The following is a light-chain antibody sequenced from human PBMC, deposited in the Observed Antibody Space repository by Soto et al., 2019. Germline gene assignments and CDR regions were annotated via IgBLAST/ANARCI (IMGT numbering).Light chain of an antibody. J-gene: IGLJ1*01. CDR3: ISYTTSSTL. V-gene: IGLV2-14*01. CDR1: SRDVGGYNY. CDR2: AVT. Sequence: QSVVTRPASVSGSPGPSSAMCGTGTSRDVGGYNYVLLYQQHPGKAPKLMIYAVTDRPSGVSRRFSGSKSRNTASLTISGLQAEDEADYYCISYTTSSTLFGTGTKVTV.